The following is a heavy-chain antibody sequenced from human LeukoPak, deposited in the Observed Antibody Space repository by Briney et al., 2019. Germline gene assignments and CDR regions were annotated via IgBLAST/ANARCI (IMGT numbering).Heavy chain of an antibody. Sequence: SETLSLTCTVFGDSISSYCWSWIRQPPAKGLEWIGYICYSGDTNYNPSLKSRVTISVDTSKNQFSLKLTSVTAADTAVYYCARRGTYGDYGYFFDYWGQGTLVTVSS. CDR2: ICYSGDT. V-gene: IGHV4-59*08. CDR1: GDSISSYC. CDR3: ARRGTYGDYGYFFDY. D-gene: IGHD4-17*01. J-gene: IGHJ4*02.